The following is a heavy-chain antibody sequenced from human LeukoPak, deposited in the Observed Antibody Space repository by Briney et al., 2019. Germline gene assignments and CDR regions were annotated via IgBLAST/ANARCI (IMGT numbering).Heavy chain of an antibody. CDR1: GFTFSSYG. CDR2: ISYDGSNK. J-gene: IGHJ4*02. D-gene: IGHD6-19*01. CDR3: AKAASDSSGWYLDY. V-gene: IGHV3-30*18. Sequence: PGGSLRLSCAASGFTFSSYGMHWVRQAPGKGLEWVAVISYDGSNKYYADSVKGRFTISRDNSKNTLYLQMNSLRAEDTAVYYCAKAASDSSGWYLDYWGQGTLVTVSS.